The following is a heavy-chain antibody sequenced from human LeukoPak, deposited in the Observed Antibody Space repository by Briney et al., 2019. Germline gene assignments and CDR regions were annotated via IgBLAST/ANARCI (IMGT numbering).Heavy chain of an antibody. D-gene: IGHD3-22*01. CDR3: TRHFNPYDTVFAFDI. CDR2: IRSKANSYAT. J-gene: IGHJ3*02. Sequence: GGSLRLSCAASGFTFSGSAMHWVRQASGKELEWVGRIRSKANSYATAYAASVKGRFTISRDDSKNTAYLQMNSLKTEDTAVYYCTRHFNPYDTVFAFDIWGQGTMVTVSS. V-gene: IGHV3-73*01. CDR1: GFTFSGSA.